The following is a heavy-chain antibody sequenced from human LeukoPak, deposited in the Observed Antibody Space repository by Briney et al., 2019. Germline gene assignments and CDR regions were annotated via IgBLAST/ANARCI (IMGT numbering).Heavy chain of an antibody. CDR1: GYTFTGYY. Sequence: ASVKVSCKASGYTFTGYYMHWVRQAPGQGLEWMGWINPNSGGTNYAQKFQGRVTMTRDTSISTAYMELRSLRSDDTAVYYCARSGGPTMWFDPWGQGTLVTVSS. V-gene: IGHV1-2*02. CDR3: ARSGGPTMWFDP. CDR2: INPNSGGT. J-gene: IGHJ5*02. D-gene: IGHD5-12*01.